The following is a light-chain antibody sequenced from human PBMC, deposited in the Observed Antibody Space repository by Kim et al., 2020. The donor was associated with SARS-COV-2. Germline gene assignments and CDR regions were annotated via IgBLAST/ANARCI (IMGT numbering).Light chain of an antibody. J-gene: IGKJ1*01. Sequence: SPGERATLSCRASQSVRSNYLAWYQQKPGQAPRLLIYTASNRATGIPDRFSGSGSGTDFTLTISRLEPEDFAVYYCQQYCSSPRTFGQGTKVDIK. V-gene: IGKV3-20*01. CDR2: TAS. CDR3: QQYCSSPRT. CDR1: QSVRSNY.